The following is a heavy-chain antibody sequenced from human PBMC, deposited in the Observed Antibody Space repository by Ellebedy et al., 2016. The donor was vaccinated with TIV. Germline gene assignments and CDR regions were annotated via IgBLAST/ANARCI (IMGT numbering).Heavy chain of an antibody. CDR1: GFTFSSYS. J-gene: IGHJ5*02. Sequence: GESLKISCAASGFTFSSYSMNWVRQAPGKGLEWVSYISSSSSTIYYADSVKGRFTISRDNAKNSLYLQMNSLRAEDTAVYYCARDLGLIAVAETVTWGQGTLVTVSS. D-gene: IGHD6-19*01. CDR3: ARDLGLIAVAETVT. CDR2: ISSSSSTI. V-gene: IGHV3-48*01.